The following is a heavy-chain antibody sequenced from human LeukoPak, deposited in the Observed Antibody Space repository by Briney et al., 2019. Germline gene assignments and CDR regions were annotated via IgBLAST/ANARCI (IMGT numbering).Heavy chain of an antibody. V-gene: IGHV1-46*01. CDR3: SSPKGPYEGTGPHN. Sequence: GASVKVSCKASGYTFSSYYIHWVRQAPGQGLQWMGVINPSGSNSRYAEEFQGRVTMTRDTSTNTVNMELSSLRSNDTAVYYCSSPKGPYEGTGPHNWGQGTQVTVSS. CDR1: GYTFSSYY. J-gene: IGHJ4*02. CDR2: INPSGSNS. D-gene: IGHD2-8*02.